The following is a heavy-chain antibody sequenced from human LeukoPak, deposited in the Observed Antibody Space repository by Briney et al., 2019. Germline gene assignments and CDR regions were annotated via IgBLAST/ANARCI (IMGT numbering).Heavy chain of an antibody. CDR1: GYTFTSYG. J-gene: IGHJ4*02. D-gene: IGHD1-1*01. Sequence: GASVKVSCKASGYTFTSYGISWVRQAPGQGLEWLGWTNGFTGDTLYPLRFQGRITMTTDRSTNTAFMELRSLRPDDTAVYFCARDSFTAVTTPCDYWGQGTLVTVSS. V-gene: IGHV1-18*01. CDR2: TNGFTGDT. CDR3: ARDSFTAVTTPCDY.